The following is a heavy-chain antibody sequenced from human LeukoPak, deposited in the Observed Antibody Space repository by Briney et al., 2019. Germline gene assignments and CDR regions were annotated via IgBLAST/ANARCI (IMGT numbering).Heavy chain of an antibody. CDR1: GGSINNYY. J-gene: IGHJ4*02. V-gene: IGHV4-4*07. CDR3: ARGGKATVVTM. CDR2: IYSSGSS. Sequence: PSETLSLTCTGSGGSINNYYWSWIRQPAGKGLEWVGRIYSSGSSNYNPSLKSRVSMSVDTSKNQCSLKLASVTAADTAVYYCARGGKATVVTMWGQGILVTVSS. D-gene: IGHD4-23*01.